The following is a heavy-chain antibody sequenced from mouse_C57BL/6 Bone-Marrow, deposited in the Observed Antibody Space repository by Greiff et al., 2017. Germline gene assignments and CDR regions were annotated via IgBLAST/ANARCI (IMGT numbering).Heavy chain of an antibody. V-gene: IGHV1-64*01. Sequence: QVQLQQPGAELVKPGASVKLSCKASGYTFTSYWMHWVKQRPGQGLEWIGMIHPNSGSTNYNEKFKSKATLTVDKSSSTAYMQLSSLTSEDSAVYYGARDYYGSSSYYFDYWGQGTTLTVSS. CDR2: IHPNSGST. CDR3: ARDYYGSSSYYFDY. CDR1: GYTFTSYW. J-gene: IGHJ2*01. D-gene: IGHD1-1*01.